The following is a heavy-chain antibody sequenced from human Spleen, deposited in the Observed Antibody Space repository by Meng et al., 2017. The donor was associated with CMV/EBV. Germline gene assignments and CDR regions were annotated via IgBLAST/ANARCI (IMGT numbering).Heavy chain of an antibody. CDR3: ARGPSEALYFWFDP. Sequence: AGFTFSSYAMHWGRQAPGKGLEWVAVISYDGSNKYYADSVKGRFTISRDNSKNTLYLQMNSLRAEDTAVYYCARGPSEALYFWFDPWGQGTLVTVSS. D-gene: IGHD2-2*02. CDR1: GFTFSSYA. J-gene: IGHJ5*02. V-gene: IGHV3-30*04. CDR2: ISYDGSNK.